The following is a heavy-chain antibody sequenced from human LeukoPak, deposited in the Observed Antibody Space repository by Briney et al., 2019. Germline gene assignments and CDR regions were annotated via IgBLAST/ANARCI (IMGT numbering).Heavy chain of an antibody. CDR3: ARGLRRIVVVVAATRFDP. CDR1: GGSFSGYY. V-gene: IGHV4-34*01. J-gene: IGHJ5*02. D-gene: IGHD2-15*01. CDR2: INHSGST. Sequence: SETLSLTCAVYGGSFSGYYWSWIRQPPGKGLEWSGEINHSGSTNYNPSLKSRVTISVDTSKNQFSLKLSSVTAADTAVYYCARGLRRIVVVVAATRFDPWGQGTLVTVS.